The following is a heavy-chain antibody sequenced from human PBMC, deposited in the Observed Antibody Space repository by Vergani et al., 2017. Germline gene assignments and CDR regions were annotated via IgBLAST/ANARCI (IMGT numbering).Heavy chain of an antibody. CDR1: GFTFSSYG. CDR3: ARVRYSSSGYDV. D-gene: IGHD6-13*01. V-gene: IGHV3-33*01. CDR2: IWYDGSNK. J-gene: IGHJ4*02. Sequence: QVQLVESGGGVVQPGRSLRLSCAASGFTFSSYGMHWVRQAPGKGLEWVAVIWYDGSNKYYADSVKGRFTISRDKSKNTLYLQMNSLRAEDTAVYYCARVRYSSSGYDVWGQGTLVTVSS.